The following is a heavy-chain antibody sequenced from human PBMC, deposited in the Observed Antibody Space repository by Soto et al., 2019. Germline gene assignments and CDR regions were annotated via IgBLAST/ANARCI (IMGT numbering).Heavy chain of an antibody. CDR2: IYYSGST. CDR3: ARGVSGVVVVPAPFDP. V-gene: IGHV4-31*03. CDR1: GGSISSGGYY. J-gene: IGHJ5*02. Sequence: SETLSLTCTVSGGSISSGGYYWSWIRQHPGKGLEWIGYIYYSGSTYYNPSLKSRVTISVDTSKNQFSLKLSSVTAADTAVYYCARGVSGVVVVPAPFDPWGQGTLVTVSS. D-gene: IGHD2-2*01.